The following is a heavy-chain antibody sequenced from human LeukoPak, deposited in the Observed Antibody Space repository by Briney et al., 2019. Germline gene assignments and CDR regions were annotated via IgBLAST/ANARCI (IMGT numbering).Heavy chain of an antibody. Sequence: GGSLRLSCEASGFTFTSYGMTWVRQAPGKGLEWVSIISSGSSAIFSADALKGRFTISRDDAKNLPYLDMNRLRAEHTAVYYCARGGSSYGPTTKLVWGQGTLVTVSS. CDR3: ARGGSSYGPTTKLV. CDR1: GFTFTSYG. V-gene: IGHV3-21*01. CDR2: ISSGSSAI. D-gene: IGHD5-18*01. J-gene: IGHJ4*02.